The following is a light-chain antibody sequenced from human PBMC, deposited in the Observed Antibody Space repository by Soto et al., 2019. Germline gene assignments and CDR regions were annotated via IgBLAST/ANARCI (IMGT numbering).Light chain of an antibody. CDR1: SSNIGSNT. V-gene: IGLV1-44*01. J-gene: IGLJ2*01. CDR2: SNN. CDR3: ASWDDSLNAVV. Sequence: QAVVTQPPSASGTPGQRVTISCSGSSSNIGSNTVNWYQQLPGTAPKLLIYSNNQRPSGVPDRFSGSKSGNSASLAISGLQSEDEADYYCASWDDSLNAVVFGGGTKLTVL.